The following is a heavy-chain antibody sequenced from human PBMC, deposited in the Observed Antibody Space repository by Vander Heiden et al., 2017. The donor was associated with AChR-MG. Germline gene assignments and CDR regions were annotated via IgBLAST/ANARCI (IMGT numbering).Heavy chain of an antibody. Sequence: QVQLQESGPGLVKPSETLSLTCTVSGGSISSYYWSWIRQPPGKGLEWIGYIYYSGSTNYNPSLKSRVTISVDTSKNQFSLKLSSVTAADTAVYYCARRAPTGTMWEYYYYYMDVWGKGTTVTVSS. D-gene: IGHD1-7*01. J-gene: IGHJ6*03. CDR2: IYYSGST. CDR3: ARRAPTGTMWEYYYYYMDV. CDR1: GGSISSYY. V-gene: IGHV4-59*01.